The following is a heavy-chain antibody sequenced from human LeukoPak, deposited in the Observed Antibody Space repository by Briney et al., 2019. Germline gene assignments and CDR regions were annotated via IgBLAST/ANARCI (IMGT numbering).Heavy chain of an antibody. D-gene: IGHD3-10*01. CDR3: GSGSSYNVYDYAMDV. J-gene: IGHJ6*04. V-gene: IGHV3-49*04. CDR1: GFTFSSYE. Sequence: PGGSLRLSCAASGFTFSSYEMIWVRQAPGKGLEWVGFIRSKAYGGTTEYAASVKGRFTISRDDSKSIAYLQMNSLKTEDTAVYCYGSGSSYNVYDYAMDVWGKGTTVTVSS. CDR2: IRSKAYGGTT.